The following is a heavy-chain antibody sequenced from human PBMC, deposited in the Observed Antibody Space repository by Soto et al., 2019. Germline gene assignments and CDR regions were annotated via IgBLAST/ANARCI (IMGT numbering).Heavy chain of an antibody. Sequence: PSETLSLTCDVSRYSINNNNWWSLVRQPPGGGLEWIGELHHGGSTNYNPSLESRATFSVDISKNQFFLKLSSVTAADTAVYYCTKNSAYALDYWGQGTLVTVSS. CDR1: RYSINNNNW. V-gene: IGHV4-4*02. D-gene: IGHD5-12*01. J-gene: IGHJ4*02. CDR2: LHHGGST. CDR3: TKNSAYALDY.